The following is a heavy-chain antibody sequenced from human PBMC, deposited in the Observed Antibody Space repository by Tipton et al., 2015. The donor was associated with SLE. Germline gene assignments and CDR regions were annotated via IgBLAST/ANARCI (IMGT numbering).Heavy chain of an antibody. J-gene: IGHJ3*02. CDR3: ARGGSGSGSYYFLGAFDI. D-gene: IGHD3-10*01. CDR1: GYSFTSYW. V-gene: IGHV5-51*01. CDR2: IYPGDSDT. Sequence: VQLVQSGAEVKKPGESLKISCKGSGYSFTSYWIGWVRQMPGKGLEWMGIIYPGDSDTRYSPSFQGQVTISADKSISTAYLQWSSLKASDTAMYYCARGGSGSGSYYFLGAFDIWGQGTMVTVSS.